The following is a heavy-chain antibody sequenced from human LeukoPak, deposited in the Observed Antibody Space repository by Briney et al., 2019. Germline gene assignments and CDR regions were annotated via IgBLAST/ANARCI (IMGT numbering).Heavy chain of an antibody. J-gene: IGHJ6*03. D-gene: IGHD2-2*01. CDR2: VYTSGST. CDR1: GGSISSYY. Sequence: PSETLSLTCTVSGGSISSYYWSWIRQPAGKGLEWIGRVYTSGSTNYNPSLKSRATMSIDTSKNQFSLEVSSVTAADTAVYYCARAPGYCSTTSCEYYYYMDVWGKGTTVTVSS. V-gene: IGHV4-4*07. CDR3: ARAPGYCSTTSCEYYYYMDV.